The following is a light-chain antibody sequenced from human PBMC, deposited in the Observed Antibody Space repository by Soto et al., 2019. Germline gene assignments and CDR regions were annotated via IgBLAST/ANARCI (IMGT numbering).Light chain of an antibody. V-gene: IGKV3-11*01. CDR1: QSVSSY. CDR3: QQRSNWPSIT. J-gene: IGKJ5*01. Sequence: EIVLTQSPATLALSPGERATLSCRARQSVSSYLAWYQQKPGQAPRLLISDASNRATGIPVRFSGSGFGTDFTLTISSLEAEDSAVYYCQQRSNWPSITFGQGTRLEIK. CDR2: DAS.